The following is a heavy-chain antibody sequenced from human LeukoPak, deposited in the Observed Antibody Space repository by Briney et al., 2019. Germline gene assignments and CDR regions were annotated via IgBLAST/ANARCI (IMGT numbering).Heavy chain of an antibody. CDR1: GGSMRSSSYY. Sequence: PSETLSLTCTVPGGSMRSSSYYWGWIRQPPGKGLEWIGSIYYSGSTYYNPPLKSRVTISVDTSKNQFSLKLSSVTAVDTAVYYCARRPAYYSDGGGAQYYFDYWGQGTLVTVSS. D-gene: IGHD3-22*01. J-gene: IGHJ4*02. CDR3: ARRPAYYSDGGGAQYYFDY. V-gene: IGHV4-39*01. CDR2: IYYSGST.